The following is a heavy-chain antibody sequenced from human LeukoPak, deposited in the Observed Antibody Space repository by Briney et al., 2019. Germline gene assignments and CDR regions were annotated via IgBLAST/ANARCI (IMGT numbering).Heavy chain of an antibody. CDR3: ARYYDSSGSLDY. Sequence: ASVKVSCKASGGTFSSYAISWVRQAPGQGLEWMGGIIPIFGTANYAQKFQGRVTITTDESTSTAYMELSSLRSEDTAVYYCARYYDSSGSLDYWGQGTLVTVSS. J-gene: IGHJ4*02. D-gene: IGHD3-22*01. CDR2: IIPIFGTA. V-gene: IGHV1-69*05. CDR1: GGTFSSYA.